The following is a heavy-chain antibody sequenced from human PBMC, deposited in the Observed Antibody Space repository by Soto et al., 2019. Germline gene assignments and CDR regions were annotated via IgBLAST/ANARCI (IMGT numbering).Heavy chain of an antibody. J-gene: IGHJ4*02. CDR1: GYTFSSYG. Sequence: QVQLVQSGAEVKKPGASVKVSCKASGYTFSSYGISWVRQAPGQGLEWMGWISTYNGNTNYAQKLQGRVTMTTDTSXXTAYMELRSLRSDDTAVYYCAREEGVSAMAYYFDYWGQGTLVTVSS. D-gene: IGHD5-18*01. CDR3: AREEGVSAMAYYFDY. CDR2: ISTYNGNT. V-gene: IGHV1-18*01.